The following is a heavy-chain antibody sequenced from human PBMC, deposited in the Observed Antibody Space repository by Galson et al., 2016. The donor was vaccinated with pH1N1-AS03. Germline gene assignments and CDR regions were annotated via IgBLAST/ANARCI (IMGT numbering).Heavy chain of an antibody. D-gene: IGHD1-26*01. CDR2: TYLRSTWYH. V-gene: IGHV6-1*01. CDR1: GDSVLSDSAA. CDR3: ARDHLGVGPAFDY. J-gene: IGHJ4*02. Sequence: CAISGDSVLSDSAAWNWVRQSPSRGLEWLGRTYLRSTWYHDYAESMKSRITINPDTSKNQFSLQLNSVTPEDTAVYYCARDHLGVGPAFDYWGQGTLVTVSS.